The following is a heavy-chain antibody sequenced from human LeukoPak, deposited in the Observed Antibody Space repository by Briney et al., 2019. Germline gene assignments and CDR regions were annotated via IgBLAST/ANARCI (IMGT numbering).Heavy chain of an antibody. J-gene: IGHJ4*02. CDR2: INPSGGST. Sequence: ASVKVSCKASGYTFTSYYMHLVRQAPGRGLEWMGIINPSGGSTSYAQKFQGRVTMTRDTSTSTVYMELSSLRSEDTAVYCCARGADYCTNGVCSLFYWGQGALATVSS. CDR1: GYTFTSYY. D-gene: IGHD2-8*01. CDR3: ARGADYCTNGVCSLFY. V-gene: IGHV1-46*01.